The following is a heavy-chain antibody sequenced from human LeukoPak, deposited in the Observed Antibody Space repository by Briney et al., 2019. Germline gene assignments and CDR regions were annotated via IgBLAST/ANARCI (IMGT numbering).Heavy chain of an antibody. CDR2: IRQDGGEK. CDR1: GFTFTDYW. Sequence: GSLRLSCAVSGFTFTDYWMNRVRQAPGKGLEWVASIRQDGGEKYYVDSVKGRFTIFRDNTKNSLYLQMSALRAEDTAVYYCARDGTAAGLYFDLWGQGTLVTVSS. J-gene: IGHJ4*01. D-gene: IGHD6-13*01. CDR3: ARDGTAAGLYFDL. V-gene: IGHV3-7*01.